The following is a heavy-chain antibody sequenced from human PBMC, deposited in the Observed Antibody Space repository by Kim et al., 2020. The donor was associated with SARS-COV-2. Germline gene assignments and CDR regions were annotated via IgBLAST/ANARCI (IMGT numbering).Heavy chain of an antibody. CDR1: GYRFSNYW. V-gene: IGHV5-51*01. J-gene: IGHJ4*02. CDR3: VRRYSSSWYNYFDS. Sequence: GESLKISCKGSGYRFSNYWIGWVRQVPGKGLEWMGIINPDDSDTRYSPSFQGQVTISADKSFSTAYLQWTSLKASDTAMYYCVRRYSSSWYNYFDSWGQGTLVTVAS. D-gene: IGHD6-13*01. CDR2: INPDDSDT.